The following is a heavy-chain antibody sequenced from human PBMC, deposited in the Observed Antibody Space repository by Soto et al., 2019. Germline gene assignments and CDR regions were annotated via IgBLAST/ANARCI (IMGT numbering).Heavy chain of an antibody. CDR2: ISAYNGNT. CDR3: ARVDDIVVVVAAPGAITNWFDP. Sequence: ASVKVSCKASGYTFTSYVISWVRQAPGQGLEWMGWISAYNGNTNYAQKLQGRVTMTTDTSTSTAYMELRSLRSDDTAVYYCARVDDIVVVVAAPGAITNWFDPWGQGTLVTVSS. D-gene: IGHD2-15*01. CDR1: GYTFTSYV. V-gene: IGHV1-18*01. J-gene: IGHJ5*02.